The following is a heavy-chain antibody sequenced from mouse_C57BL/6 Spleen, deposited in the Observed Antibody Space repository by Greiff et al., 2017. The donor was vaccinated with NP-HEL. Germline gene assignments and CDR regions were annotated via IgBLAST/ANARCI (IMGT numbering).Heavy chain of an antibody. V-gene: IGHV5-4*03. Sequence: EVKVVESGGGLVKPGGSLKLSCAASGFTFSSYAMSWVRQTPEKRLEWVATISDGGSYTYYPDNVKGRFTISRDNAKNNLYLQMSHLKSEDTAMYYSARSMITNWFAYWGQGTLVTVSA. CDR1: GFTFSSYA. CDR3: ARSMITNWFAY. J-gene: IGHJ3*01. CDR2: ISDGGSYT. D-gene: IGHD2-4*01.